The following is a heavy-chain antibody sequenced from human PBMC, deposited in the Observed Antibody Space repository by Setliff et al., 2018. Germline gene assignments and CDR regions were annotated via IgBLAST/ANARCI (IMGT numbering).Heavy chain of an antibody. CDR2: IYTSWST. J-gene: IGHJ4*02. CDR1: DDSISSRHYY. Sequence: PSETLSLTCTVSDDSISSRHYYWSWIRQPAGKGLEWLGQIYTSWSTNYNPSLKGRATLSIDKSNNQFSLKLTSMTAADTAVYYCAKGGGRYHSDSWGQGILVTVSS. D-gene: IGHD1-1*01. V-gene: IGHV4-61*09. CDR3: AKGGGRYHSDS.